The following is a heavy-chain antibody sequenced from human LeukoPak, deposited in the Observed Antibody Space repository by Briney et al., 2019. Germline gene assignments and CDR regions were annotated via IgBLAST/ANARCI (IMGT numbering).Heavy chain of an antibody. Sequence: GGSLRLSCAASGFTFSDAWMSWVRQAPGKGLEWVGRIKSETDGGTTDFAAPVKGRFTISRDDSKNTLYLQMNSLKTEDTAVYYCARAKVYRLYYYYYYMDVWGKGTTVTVSS. CDR3: ARAKVYRLYYYYYYMDV. D-gene: IGHD4-11*01. CDR1: GFTFSDAW. CDR2: IKSETDGGTT. V-gene: IGHV3-15*01. J-gene: IGHJ6*03.